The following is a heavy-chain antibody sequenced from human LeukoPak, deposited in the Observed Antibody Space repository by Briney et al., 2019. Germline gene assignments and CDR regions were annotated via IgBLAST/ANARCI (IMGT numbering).Heavy chain of an antibody. V-gene: IGHV3-30*03. J-gene: IGHJ4*02. CDR2: ISYDGSNK. CDR1: GFTFSSYG. CDR3: CRPTTVVTPSWPFDY. Sequence: GSLRLSCAASGFTFSSYGMHWVRQAPGKGLEWVAVISYDGSNKYYAGSVKGRFTISRDNSKNTLYLQMNSLRAEDTAVYYCCRPTTVVTPSWPFDYWGQGTLVTVSS. D-gene: IGHD4-23*01.